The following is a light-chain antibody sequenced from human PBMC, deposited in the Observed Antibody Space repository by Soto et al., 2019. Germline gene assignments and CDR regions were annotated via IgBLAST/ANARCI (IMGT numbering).Light chain of an antibody. Sequence: DIQMTQSPSTLSASVGDRVTITCRASQSISSWLAWYQQKPWKAPKLLIYDASSLESGVPSRFSGSGSGTEFTLTISSLQSEDFAVYYCQQYDNWPPFTFGPGTKVDIK. CDR3: QQYDNWPPFT. CDR2: DAS. J-gene: IGKJ3*01. V-gene: IGKV1-5*01. CDR1: QSISSW.